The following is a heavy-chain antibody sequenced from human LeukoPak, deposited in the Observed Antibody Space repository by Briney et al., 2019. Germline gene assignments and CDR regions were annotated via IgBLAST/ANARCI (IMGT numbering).Heavy chain of an antibody. D-gene: IGHD1-14*01. J-gene: IGHJ4*02. V-gene: IGHV3-30*04. CDR2: ISYDGSNK. Sequence: GSLRLSCAASGFTFSSYAMHWVRQAPGKGLEWVAVISYDGSNKYYADSVKGRFTISRDNSKNTLYLQMNSLRAEDTALYYCAIREPIGYWGQGTLVTVSS. CDR3: AIREPIGY. CDR1: GFTFSSYA.